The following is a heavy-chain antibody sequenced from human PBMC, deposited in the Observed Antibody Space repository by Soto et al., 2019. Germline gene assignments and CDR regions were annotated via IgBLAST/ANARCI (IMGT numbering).Heavy chain of an antibody. V-gene: IGHV1-8*01. J-gene: IGHJ6*03. CDR2: MNPNSGNT. CDR3: ARSITMVRGVIITLSSYYMDV. Sequence: QGREWMGWMNPNSGNTGYAQKFQGRVTMTRNTSISTAYMELSSLRSEDTAVYYCARSITMVRGVIITLSSYYMDVWGKGTTVTVSS. D-gene: IGHD3-10*01.